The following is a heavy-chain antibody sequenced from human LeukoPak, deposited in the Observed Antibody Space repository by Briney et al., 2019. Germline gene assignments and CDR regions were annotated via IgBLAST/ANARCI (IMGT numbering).Heavy chain of an antibody. V-gene: IGHV3-30-3*01. CDR3: ARESVAAYFDY. J-gene: IGHJ4*02. Sequence: GGSLRLSCAASGFTFSSYAMHWVRQAPGKGLEWVAVISYDGSNKYYADSVKGRFTISRDNSKNTLYLQMNSLRAEDTAVYYCARESVAAYFDYWGQGTLVTVSS. CDR1: GFTFSSYA. D-gene: IGHD6-19*01. CDR2: ISYDGSNK.